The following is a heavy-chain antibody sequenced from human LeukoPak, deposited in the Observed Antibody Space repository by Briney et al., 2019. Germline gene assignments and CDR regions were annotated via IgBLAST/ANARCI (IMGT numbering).Heavy chain of an antibody. V-gene: IGHV3-23*01. Sequence: PGGSLRLSCAASGFTFSSYAMSWVRQAPGKGLEWVSAISGSGGSTYYVDSVKGRFTISRDNSKNTLYLQMNSLRAEDTAVYYCAKCKIEVRIARFDPWGQGTLVTVSS. CDR3: AKCKIEVRIARFDP. CDR1: GFTFSSYA. D-gene: IGHD6-13*01. CDR2: ISGSGGST. J-gene: IGHJ5*02.